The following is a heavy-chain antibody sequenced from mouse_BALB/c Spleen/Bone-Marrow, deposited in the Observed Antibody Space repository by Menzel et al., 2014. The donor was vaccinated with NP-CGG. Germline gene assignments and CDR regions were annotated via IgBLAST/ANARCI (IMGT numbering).Heavy chain of an antibody. CDR2: ILPGSGST. J-gene: IGHJ2*01. Sequence: QVQLQQSGAKLMKPGASVKISCKANGYTFSSYWIEWVKQRPGHGLEWIGEILPGSGSTNYNEKFKGKATFTADTSSNTAYMQLSSLTSEDSAVYYCASYYRYDYWGQGTTPTVSS. V-gene: IGHV1-9*01. CDR3: ASYYRYDY. D-gene: IGHD2-14*01. CDR1: GYTFSSYW.